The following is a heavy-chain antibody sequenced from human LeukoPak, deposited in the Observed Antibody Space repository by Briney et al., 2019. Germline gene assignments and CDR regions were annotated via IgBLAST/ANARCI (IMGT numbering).Heavy chain of an antibody. CDR2: ISAYNGNT. D-gene: IGHD5-12*01. CDR1: GGAFSSYA. CDR3: ARDSYDYYYGMDV. V-gene: IGHV1-18*01. Sequence: ASVKVSCKASGGAFSSYAISWVRQAPGQGLEWMGWISAYNGNTNYAQKLQGRVTMTTDTSTSTAYMELRSLRSDDTAVYYCARDSYDYYYGMDVWGQGTTVTVSS. J-gene: IGHJ6*02.